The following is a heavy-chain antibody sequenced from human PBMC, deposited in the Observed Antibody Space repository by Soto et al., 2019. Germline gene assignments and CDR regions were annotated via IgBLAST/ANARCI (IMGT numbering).Heavy chain of an antibody. CDR1: GSTFNNFD. Sequence: QVVLLQSGAEVKEPGSSVRVSCQVSGSTFNNFDFSWVRQAPGDGPEWMGGIVVDSNTAEYSQRFQDRVTITADTSTDTLYMELGSLTFEDTAVYYCARAIKRWEVNYYFDFWGQGTLVTVSS. J-gene: IGHJ4*02. D-gene: IGHD1-26*01. V-gene: IGHV1-69*06. CDR3: ARAIKRWEVNYYFDF. CDR2: IVVDSNTA.